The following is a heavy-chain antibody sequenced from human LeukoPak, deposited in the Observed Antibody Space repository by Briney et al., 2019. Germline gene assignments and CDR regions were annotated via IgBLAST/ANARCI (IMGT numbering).Heavy chain of an antibody. V-gene: IGHV3-53*01. CDR1: GFTVSSNY. CDR2: IYSGGST. CDR3: ARDGGSGIVEPTGGYYYGMDV. D-gene: IGHD1-26*01. Sequence: GGSLRLSCAASGFTVSSNYMSWVRQAPGKGLEWVSVIYSGGSTYYADSVKGRFTISRDNSKNTPYLQMNSLRAEDTAVYYCARDGGSGIVEPTGGYYYGMDVWGQGTTVTVSS. J-gene: IGHJ6*02.